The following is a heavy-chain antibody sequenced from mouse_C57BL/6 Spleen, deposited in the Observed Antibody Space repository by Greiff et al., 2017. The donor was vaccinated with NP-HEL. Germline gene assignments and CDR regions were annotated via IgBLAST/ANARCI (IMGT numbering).Heavy chain of an antibody. V-gene: IGHV5-4*01. CDR3: ARNYYGSSSAMDY. CDR2: ISDGGSYT. D-gene: IGHD1-1*01. J-gene: IGHJ4*01. Sequence: EVHLVESGGGLVKPGGSLKLSCAASGFTFSSYAMSWVRQTPEKRLEWVATISDGGSYTYYPDNVKGRFTISRDNAKNNLYLQMSHLKSEDTAMYYCARNYYGSSSAMDYWGQGTSVTVSS. CDR1: GFTFSSYA.